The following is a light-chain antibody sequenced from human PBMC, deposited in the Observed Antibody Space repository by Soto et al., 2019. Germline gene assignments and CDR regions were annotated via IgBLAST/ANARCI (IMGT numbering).Light chain of an antibody. CDR2: GAS. J-gene: IGKJ1*01. CDR1: QSVSSN. CDR3: QQYNNWPTWT. V-gene: IGKV3-15*01. Sequence: EIVMTQSPATLSVSPGARATPSGRASQSVSSNLAWYQQKPGQAPPLLIYGASTRATGIPARFSGSGSGTEFTLTISSLQSEDFAAYYCQQYNNWPTWTFGQGTKVDIK.